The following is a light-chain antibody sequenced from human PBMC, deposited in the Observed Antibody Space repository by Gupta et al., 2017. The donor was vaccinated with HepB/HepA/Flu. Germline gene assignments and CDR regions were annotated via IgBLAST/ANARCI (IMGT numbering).Light chain of an antibody. Sequence: EIVLTQSPATLSLSPGERATLSCRASQSVVTYLAWYQQRPGQPLRLLIYDASKRATGVPARFRGSGSGTDFTLTIDSLEPEDLGIYYCQQRSSWPPVSFGQGTKMEIK. V-gene: IGKV3-11*01. CDR1: QSVVTY. CDR2: DAS. J-gene: IGKJ2*01. CDR3: QQRSSWPPVS.